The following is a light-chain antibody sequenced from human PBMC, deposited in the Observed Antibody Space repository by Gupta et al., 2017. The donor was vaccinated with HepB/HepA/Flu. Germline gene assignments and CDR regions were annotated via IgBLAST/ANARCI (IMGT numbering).Light chain of an antibody. V-gene: IGLV3-25*03. CDR1: TLSRQY. CDR2: QDK. Sequence: SDELTQPPSVSVSPGQTARITCSGDTLSRQYTYWYQQRPGQAPIFIIFQDKARPPGIPERFSASSSGTTASLTLRDVQSEDAADYFCQSLDASGRVFGGCTKFTVL. CDR3: QSLDASGRV. J-gene: IGLJ3*02.